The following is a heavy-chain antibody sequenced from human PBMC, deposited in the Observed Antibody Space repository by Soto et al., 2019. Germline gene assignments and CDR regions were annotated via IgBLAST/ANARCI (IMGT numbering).Heavy chain of an antibody. Sequence: ALSVTCTFSVGSISIGGYSWSWIRQHPGKGLEWIGYIYYSGSTYYNPSLKSRVTISVDTSKNQFSLKLSSVTAADTAVYYCARDRLRGWFDPWGQGTMVTVSS. D-gene: IGHD2-8*01. CDR2: IYYSGST. V-gene: IGHV4-31*03. CDR3: ARDRLRGWFDP. J-gene: IGHJ5*02. CDR1: VGSISIGGYS.